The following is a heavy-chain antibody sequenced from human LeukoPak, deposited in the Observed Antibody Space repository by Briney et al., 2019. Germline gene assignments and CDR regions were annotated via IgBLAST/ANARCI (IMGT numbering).Heavy chain of an antibody. J-gene: IGHJ5*02. V-gene: IGHV3-21*01. D-gene: IGHD2-8*01. CDR2: ISSSSSYI. CDR1: GFTFSSYS. CDR3: ARARLNAIHWFDP. Sequence: GGSLRLSCAASGFTFSSYSMNWVRQAPGKGLEWVSSISSSSSYIYYADSVKGRFTISRDNAKNSLYLQMNSLRAEDTAVYYCARARLNAIHWFDPWGQGTLVTVSS.